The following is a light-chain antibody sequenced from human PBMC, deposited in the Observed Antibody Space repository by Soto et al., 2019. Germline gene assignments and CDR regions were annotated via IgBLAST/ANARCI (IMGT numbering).Light chain of an antibody. CDR2: EVS. CDR1: SSDVGGYNY. V-gene: IGLV2-8*01. Sequence: QSVLTQPPSASGSPGQSVTISCTGTSSDVGGYNYVSWYQQHPGKAPKLIIYEVSKRPSGVPDRFSGSKSGNTASLTVSGLQPEDEADYYCSSYAASNPLFGGGTKVTVL. J-gene: IGLJ2*01. CDR3: SSYAASNPL.